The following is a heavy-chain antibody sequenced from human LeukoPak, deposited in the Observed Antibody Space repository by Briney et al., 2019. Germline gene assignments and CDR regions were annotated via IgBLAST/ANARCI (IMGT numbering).Heavy chain of an antibody. Sequence: ASVKVSCTASGYTFTGYYIHWVRQAPGQGLEWMGWISAYNGNTNYAQKLQGRVTMTTDTPTSTAYMELRSLRSDDTAVYYCARDFRYYGSGSYYPFDYWGQGTLVTVSS. CDR2: ISAYNGNT. CDR3: ARDFRYYGSGSYYPFDY. D-gene: IGHD3-10*01. CDR1: GYTFTGYY. V-gene: IGHV1-18*04. J-gene: IGHJ4*02.